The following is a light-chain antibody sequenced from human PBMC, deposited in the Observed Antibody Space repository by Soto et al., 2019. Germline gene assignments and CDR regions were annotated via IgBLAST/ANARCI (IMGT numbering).Light chain of an antibody. Sequence: EIVLTQSPATLSLSPGERATLSCRASQSVGSYLAWYQQKPGQTPRLLISDSANRTTGITARFSGSGSETDFTLTISILEPEDFAVYYCQQRSNCPLAFGGGTKVEIK. J-gene: IGKJ4*01. CDR3: QQRSNCPLA. CDR1: QSVGSY. V-gene: IGKV3-11*01. CDR2: DSA.